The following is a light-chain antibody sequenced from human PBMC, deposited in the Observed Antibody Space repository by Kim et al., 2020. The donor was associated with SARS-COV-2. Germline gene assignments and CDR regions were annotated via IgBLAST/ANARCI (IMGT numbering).Light chain of an antibody. CDR3: QAWDSSTALV. Sequence: VSPGQTASITCSGDKLGDKYACWYKQKPGQSPVLVIYQDSKRPSGIPERFSGSNSGNTATLTISGTQAMDEADYYCQAWDSSTALVFGGGTKLTVL. J-gene: IGLJ2*01. CDR1: KLGDKY. CDR2: QDS. V-gene: IGLV3-1*01.